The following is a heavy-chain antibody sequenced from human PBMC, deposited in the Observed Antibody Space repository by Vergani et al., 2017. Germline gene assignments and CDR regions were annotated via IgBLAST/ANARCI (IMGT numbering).Heavy chain of an antibody. V-gene: IGHV3-30*02. CDR1: GLTLSSYG. CDR2: TRPHEDGA. CDR3: GKTQGTVVGTWWFDP. D-gene: IGHD1-7*01. Sequence: QVQLVESGGGVVQPGGSMRLSCSASGLTLSSYGVHWVRQAPGRGLESVTFTRPHEDGALYSASVRGRFTVSRDNSKNTLYLEMNRLNVDDTAIYYCGKTQGTVVGTWWFDPWGQETPVTVSS. J-gene: IGHJ5*02.